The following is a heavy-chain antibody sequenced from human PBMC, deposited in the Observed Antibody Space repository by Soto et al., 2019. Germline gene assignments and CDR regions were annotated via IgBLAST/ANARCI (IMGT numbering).Heavy chain of an antibody. Sequence: XQTLSLTCAISGDSVSSNSGAWNWIRQSLSRGLEWLGRTYYRSKWFTGYAVSVRSRITINPDPSKNQFSLQLSSVTPEDTALYYCSGNSVAGAMDNWGQGGPVTASS. CDR1: GDSVSSNSGA. D-gene: IGHD6-19*01. V-gene: IGHV6-1*01. J-gene: IGHJ4*02. CDR3: SGNSVAGAMDN. CDR2: TYYRSKWFT.